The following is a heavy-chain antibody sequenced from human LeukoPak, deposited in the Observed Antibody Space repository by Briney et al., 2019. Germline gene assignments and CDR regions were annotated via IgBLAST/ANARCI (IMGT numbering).Heavy chain of an antibody. J-gene: IGHJ4*02. CDR3: ARVDQQLAHDY. CDR2: IYYSGST. V-gene: IGHV4-59*01. CDR1: GGSISSYY. D-gene: IGHD6-13*01. Sequence: KPSETLSLTWTVSGGSISSYYWSWIRQPPGKGLEWIGYIYYSGSTNYNPSLKSRVTISVDTSKNQFSLKLSSVTAADTAVYYCARVDQQLAHDYWGQGTLVTVSS.